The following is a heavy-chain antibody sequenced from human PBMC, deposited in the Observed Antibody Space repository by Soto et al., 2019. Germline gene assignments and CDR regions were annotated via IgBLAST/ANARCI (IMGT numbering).Heavy chain of an antibody. Sequence: SVKVSCKASGGTFSSYAISWVRQAPGQGLEWMGGIIPIFGTANYAQKFQGRVTITADESTSTAYMELSSLRSEDTAVYYCAREGIAAAGRNYYYYGMDVWGLGTTVTAP. V-gene: IGHV1-69*13. CDR3: AREGIAAAGRNYYYYGMDV. CDR2: IIPIFGTA. J-gene: IGHJ6*02. CDR1: GGTFSSYA. D-gene: IGHD6-13*01.